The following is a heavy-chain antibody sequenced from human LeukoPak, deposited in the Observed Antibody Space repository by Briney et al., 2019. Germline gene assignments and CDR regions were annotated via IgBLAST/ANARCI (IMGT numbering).Heavy chain of an antibody. V-gene: IGHV3-30*18. Sequence: GRSLRLSCAASGFTFSSYGMHWVRQAPGKGLEWVAVISYDGSNKYYADCVKGRFTISRDNSKNTLSLQMNSLRAEDTAVYYCAKNRMARGRQFGMDVWGQGATVTVSS. CDR3: AKNRMARGRQFGMDV. D-gene: IGHD3-10*01. J-gene: IGHJ6*02. CDR1: GFTFSSYG. CDR2: ISYDGSNK.